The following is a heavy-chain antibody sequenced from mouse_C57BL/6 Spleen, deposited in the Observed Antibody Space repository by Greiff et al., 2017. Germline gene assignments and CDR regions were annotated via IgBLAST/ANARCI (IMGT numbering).Heavy chain of an antibody. CDR2: INYDGSST. D-gene: IGHD2-3*01. V-gene: IGHV5-16*01. J-gene: IGHJ4*01. CDR3: ARGGYYGNYYAMDY. Sequence: EVKVVESEGGLVQPGSSMKLSCTASGFTFSDYYMAWVRQVPEKGLEWVANINYDGSSTYYLDSLKSRFIISRDNAKNILYLQMSSLKSEDTATYYCARGGYYGNYYAMDYWGQGTSVTVSS. CDR1: GFTFSDYY.